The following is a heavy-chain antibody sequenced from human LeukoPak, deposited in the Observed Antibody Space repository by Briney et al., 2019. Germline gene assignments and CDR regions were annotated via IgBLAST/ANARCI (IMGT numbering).Heavy chain of an antibody. D-gene: IGHD5-12*01. CDR2: ISASGGST. J-gene: IGHJ4*02. CDR1: GCTFSTYA. Sequence: GGSLRLSCAASGCTFSTYAMNWVRQAPGKGLEWVSTISASGGSTYYADSVQGRFTISRDNSKNTLYLQMNSLRAEDTALYYCAKDYNGYDSYWGQGTLVTVSS. V-gene: IGHV3-23*01. CDR3: AKDYNGYDSY.